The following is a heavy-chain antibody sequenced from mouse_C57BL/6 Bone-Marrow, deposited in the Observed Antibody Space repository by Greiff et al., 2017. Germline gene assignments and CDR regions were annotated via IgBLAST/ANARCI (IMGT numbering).Heavy chain of an antibody. Sequence: VKLQESGAELVKPGASVKMSCKASGYTFTTYPIEWMKQNHGKSLEWIGNFHPYNDDTKYNEKFKGKATLTVEKSSSTVYLELSRLTSDDSAVYYCARGYGNSYYYAMDYWGQGTSVTVSS. J-gene: IGHJ4*01. D-gene: IGHD2-1*01. CDR3: ARGYGNSYYYAMDY. CDR2: FHPYNDDT. V-gene: IGHV1-47*01. CDR1: GYTFTTYP.